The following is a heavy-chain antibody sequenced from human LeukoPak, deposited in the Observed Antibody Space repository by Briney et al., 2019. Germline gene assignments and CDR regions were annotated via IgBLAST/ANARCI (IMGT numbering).Heavy chain of an antibody. Sequence: GGSLRLSCAASGFTFDDYAMHWVRQAPGKGLEWVSGISWNSGSIGYADSVKGRFTISRDNAKNSLYLQVNSLRAEDTALYYCAKGGIAVGNAFDIWGQGTTVTVSS. V-gene: IGHV3-9*01. J-gene: IGHJ3*02. CDR2: ISWNSGSI. D-gene: IGHD6-19*01. CDR3: AKGGIAVGNAFDI. CDR1: GFTFDDYA.